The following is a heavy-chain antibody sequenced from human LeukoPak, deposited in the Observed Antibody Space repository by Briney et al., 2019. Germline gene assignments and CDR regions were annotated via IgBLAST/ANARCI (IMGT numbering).Heavy chain of an antibody. Sequence: SEALSLTCTVSGGSINSSSYYWGWIRQPPGKGLEWIGSIYNSGSTYYNPSLKSRVTISVDTSKNQFSLKLSSVTAADTAVYYCVGALFDWSNNWFDPWGQGTLVTVSS. D-gene: IGHD3-9*01. J-gene: IGHJ5*02. CDR1: GGSINSSSYY. V-gene: IGHV4-39*01. CDR2: IYNSGST. CDR3: VGALFDWSNNWFDP.